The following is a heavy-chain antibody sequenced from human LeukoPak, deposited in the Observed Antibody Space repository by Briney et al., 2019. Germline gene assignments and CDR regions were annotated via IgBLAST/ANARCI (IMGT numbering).Heavy chain of an antibody. CDR2: IYYSGST. CDR1: GGSISSGGYY. CDR3: ARGEWQDNWFDP. Sequence: PSETLSLTCTVSGGSISSGGYYWSWIRQHPGTGLEWIGYIYYSGSTYYNPSLKSRVTISVDTSKNQFSLKLSSVTAADTAVYYCARGEWQDNWFDPWGQGTLVTVSS. V-gene: IGHV4-31*03. D-gene: IGHD3-3*01. J-gene: IGHJ5*02.